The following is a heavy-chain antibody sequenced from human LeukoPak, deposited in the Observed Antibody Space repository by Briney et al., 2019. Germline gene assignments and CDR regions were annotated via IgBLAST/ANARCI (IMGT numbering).Heavy chain of an antibody. J-gene: IGHJ4*02. D-gene: IGHD6-13*01. V-gene: IGHV3-23*01. CDR2: ISGRVGDT. Sequence: AGGSLTLSCAASGFTFSSYAMSWVRQAPGKGLEWVSAISGRVGDTYYADSVKGRFTISRDNSKNTLYLQMTSLRAEDTAVFYCAKSPGSCWYRRIDSWGQGTLVTVSS. CDR3: AKSPGSCWYRRIDS. CDR1: GFTFSSYA.